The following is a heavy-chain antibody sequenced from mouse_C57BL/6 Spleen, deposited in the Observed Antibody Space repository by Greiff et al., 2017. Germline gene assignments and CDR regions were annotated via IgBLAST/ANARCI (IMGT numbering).Heavy chain of an antibody. J-gene: IGHJ3*01. Sequence: QVQLQQPGAELVRPGSSVKLSCKASGYTFTSYWMHWVKQRPVQGLEWIGNIDPSGSDTHYNQKFKDKATLTVDKSSSPAYMQLSSLTSEDSAVYDGARCDYYGRTAWVAYWGQGTLVTVSA. CDR1: GYTFTSYW. CDR3: ARCDYYGRTAWVAY. CDR2: IDPSGSDT. D-gene: IGHD1-1*01. V-gene: IGHV1-52*01.